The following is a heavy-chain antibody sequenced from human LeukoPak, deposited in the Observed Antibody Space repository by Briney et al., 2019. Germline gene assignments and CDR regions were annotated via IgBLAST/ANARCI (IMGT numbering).Heavy chain of an antibody. CDR3: AKLAMDIVVAVAATGTSGFDP. CDR2: ISGSGGST. CDR1: GFTFSSYA. Sequence: PGGSLRLSCAASGFTFSSYAMSWVRQAPGKGLEWVSAISGSGGSTYYADSVKGRFTISRDNSKNTLYLQMNSLRAEDTAVYYCAKLAMDIVVAVAATGTSGFDPWGQGTLVTVSS. J-gene: IGHJ5*02. V-gene: IGHV3-23*01. D-gene: IGHD2-15*01.